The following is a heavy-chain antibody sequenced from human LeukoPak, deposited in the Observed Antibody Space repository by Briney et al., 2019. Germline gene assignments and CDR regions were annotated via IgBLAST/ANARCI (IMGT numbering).Heavy chain of an antibody. J-gene: IGHJ5*02. CDR3: ARPYYYDSRIDP. CDR2: IYYSGST. D-gene: IGHD3-22*01. CDR1: GVSISSGDYY. V-gene: IGHV4-30-4*01. Sequence: SETLSLTCTVSGVSISSGDYYWSWIRQPPGKGLEWIGYIYYSGSTYYNPSLKSRVTTSVDTSKNQLSLKLSSVTAADTAVYYCARPYYYDSRIDPWGQGTLVTVSS.